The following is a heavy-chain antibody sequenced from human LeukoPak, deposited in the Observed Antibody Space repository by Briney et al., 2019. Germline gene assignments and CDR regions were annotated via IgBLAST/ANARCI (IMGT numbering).Heavy chain of an antibody. CDR2: IYYSGST. CDR3: ARGRADFWSGYNFDY. D-gene: IGHD3-3*01. V-gene: IGHV4-59*01. CDR1: GGSISSYY. J-gene: IGHJ4*02. Sequence: NSSETLSLTCTVSGGSISSYYWSWIRQPPGKGLEWIGYIYYSGSTNYNPSLKSRVTISVDTSKNQFFLKLSSVTAADTAVYYCARGRADFWSGYNFDYWGQGTLVTVSS.